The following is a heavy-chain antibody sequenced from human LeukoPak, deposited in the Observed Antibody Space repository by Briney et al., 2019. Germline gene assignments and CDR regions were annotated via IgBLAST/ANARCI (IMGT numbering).Heavy chain of an antibody. CDR2: IHYSGST. D-gene: IGHD6-13*01. CDR1: GGSISSYY. J-gene: IGHJ4*02. V-gene: IGHV4-59*01. CDR3: ARRVHISSWSSYFDY. Sequence: PSETLSLTCTDSGGSISSYYWSWIGQPPGRGLEGIWSIHYSGSTSYNPSLRSRVTISVDKSKNQFFLKLSSVTATDTAVYYCARRVHISSWSSYFDYWRQETLVTVSS.